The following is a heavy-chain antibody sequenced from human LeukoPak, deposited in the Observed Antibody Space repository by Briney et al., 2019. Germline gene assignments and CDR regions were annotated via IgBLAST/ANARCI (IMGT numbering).Heavy chain of an antibody. J-gene: IGHJ4*02. CDR1: GFTFSSYS. Sequence: AGGSLRLSCAASGFTFSSYSMNWVRQAPGKGLEWVSSISSNSSYIYYADSVKGRFTISRDNAKNSLYLQMNSLRAEDTAVYYCARGRYYYDSSGYPTPGYWGQGTLVTVSS. D-gene: IGHD3-22*01. CDR3: ARGRYYYDSSGYPTPGY. CDR2: ISSNSSYI. V-gene: IGHV3-21*01.